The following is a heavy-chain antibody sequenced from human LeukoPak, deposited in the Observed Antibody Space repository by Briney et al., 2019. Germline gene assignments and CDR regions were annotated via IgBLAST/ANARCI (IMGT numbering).Heavy chain of an antibody. D-gene: IGHD6-13*01. CDR3: ARGWRGIAAAGRD. Sequence: PGRSLRLSCAASGFTFSSYLMHWVRQAPGKGLEWVAVVSYDGSNKYYTDSVKGRFTISRDNSKNTLYVQMDSLRAEDTAVYYCARGWRGIAAAGRDWGQGTLVTVSS. CDR1: GFTFSSYL. CDR2: VSYDGSNK. V-gene: IGHV3-30-3*01. J-gene: IGHJ4*02.